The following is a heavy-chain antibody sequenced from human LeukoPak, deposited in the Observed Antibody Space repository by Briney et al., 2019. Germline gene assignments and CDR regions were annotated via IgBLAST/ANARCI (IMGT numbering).Heavy chain of an antibody. V-gene: IGHV1-69*05. D-gene: IGHD3-3*01. CDR1: GGTFSSNP. J-gene: IGHJ4*02. CDR2: IIPIFGSA. CDR3: ASGHDFPLGYFDY. Sequence: SVKVSCKASGGTFSSNPISWVRQAPGQGLEWMGGIIPIFGSATYAQRFQGRVTITTDESTSTTYMELSSLRSEDTALYYCASGHDFPLGYFDYWGQGTLVTVSS.